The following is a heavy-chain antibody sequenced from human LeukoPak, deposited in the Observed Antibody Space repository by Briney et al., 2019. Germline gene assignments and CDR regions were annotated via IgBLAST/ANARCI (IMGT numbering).Heavy chain of an antibody. D-gene: IGHD2-2*01. CDR2: ISGSGDTT. CDR1: RFTFSTYA. Sequence: PGXSLXLSCTASRFTFSTYAMSWVRQAPGKGLEWVSSISGSGDTTYYTGSVKGRFTISRDNSKNALYLQMSSLRAEDTAVYYCAKSQRNDQQVVQRIDYWGQGTLVTVSS. CDR3: AKSQRNDQQVVQRIDY. J-gene: IGHJ4*02. V-gene: IGHV3-23*01.